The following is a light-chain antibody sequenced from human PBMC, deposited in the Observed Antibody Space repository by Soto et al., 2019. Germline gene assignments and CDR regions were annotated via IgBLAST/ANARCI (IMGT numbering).Light chain of an antibody. Sequence: EIVMTQSPATLSVSPGERATLSCRASQSVSSNLAWYQQKPGQAPRLLIYGASTRATGIPARFSGSGSGTEFTLTISSRQSEEFAVYYCQQYDSWPPWTVGQGTKVEIK. CDR1: QSVSSN. CDR2: GAS. J-gene: IGKJ1*01. V-gene: IGKV3-15*01. CDR3: QQYDSWPPWT.